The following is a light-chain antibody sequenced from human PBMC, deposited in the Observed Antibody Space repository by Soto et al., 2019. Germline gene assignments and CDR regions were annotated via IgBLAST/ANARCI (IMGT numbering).Light chain of an antibody. CDR1: QGISTF. CDR3: QRVNNYPLT. Sequence: DVQLTQSPSFMSASVGDRVSITCRASQGISTFLAWYQQHPGTAPKRLIYDASNLQSGVPSRFSGSGSGTEFTLTISSLQPEDFATYYCQRVNNYPLTFGRGTKVEIK. V-gene: IGKV1-9*01. J-gene: IGKJ4*01. CDR2: DAS.